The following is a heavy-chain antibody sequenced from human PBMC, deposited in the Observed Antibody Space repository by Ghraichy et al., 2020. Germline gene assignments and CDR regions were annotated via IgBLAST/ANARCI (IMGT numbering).Heavy chain of an antibody. CDR2: IKQDGSEK. CDR1: GFTFSSYW. Sequence: GGSLRLSCAASGFTFSSYWMSWVRQAPGKGLEWVANIKQDGSEKYYVVSVKGRFTISRDNAKNSLYLQMNSLRAEDTAVYYCARDYNMVYSSSWYPPNYYGMDVWGQGTTVTVSS. V-gene: IGHV3-7*01. J-gene: IGHJ6*02. CDR3: ARDYNMVYSSSWYPPNYYGMDV. D-gene: IGHD6-13*01.